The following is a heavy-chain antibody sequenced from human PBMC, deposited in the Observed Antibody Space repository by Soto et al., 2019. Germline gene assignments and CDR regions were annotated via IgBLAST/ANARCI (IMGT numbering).Heavy chain of an antibody. D-gene: IGHD3-3*01. CDR3: ARDEAIGGYYGFDP. V-gene: IGHV4-59*01. J-gene: IGHJ5*02. CDR1: GGSISGYY. CDR2: ISHSGST. Sequence: PSETLSLTCTVSGGSISGYYWSWIRQPPGKGLEWIGYISHSGSTNYNPSLKSRVTISLDTSKNHFSLNLSSVTAADTAVYYCARDEAIGGYYGFDPWGQGTLVTVSS.